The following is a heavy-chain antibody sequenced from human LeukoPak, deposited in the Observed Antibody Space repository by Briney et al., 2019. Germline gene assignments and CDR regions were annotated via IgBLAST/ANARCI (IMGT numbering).Heavy chain of an antibody. CDR1: GFTFSSQA. CDR2: ISGGGGST. J-gene: IGHJ4*02. D-gene: IGHD5-18*01. Sequence: GGSLRLSCAASGFTFSSQAMSWVRQAPGKGLEWVSAISGGGGSTYYADSVKGRFTISRDNSKNTLFLQMNSLRVEDTAVYYCAKGVDTVMVISGFDYWGQGTLVTVSS. V-gene: IGHV3-23*01. CDR3: AKGVDTVMVISGFDY.